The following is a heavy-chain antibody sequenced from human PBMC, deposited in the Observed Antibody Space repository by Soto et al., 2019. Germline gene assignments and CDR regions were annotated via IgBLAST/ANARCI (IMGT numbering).Heavy chain of an antibody. CDR2: IYYSGST. Sequence: PSETLFLTCTVSGGSISSTFYYWVWIRQPPGKGLEWIGSIYYSGSTSYNPSHNPSLKSRLTMSVDTSNNQFSLKLSSVTAADSAVYYCARGVRKSGLPINLPNYYYGMDVWGQGTTVTVSS. V-gene: IGHV4-39*01. CDR1: GGSISSTFYY. D-gene: IGHD3-3*01. J-gene: IGHJ6*02. CDR3: ARGVRKSGLPINLPNYYYGMDV.